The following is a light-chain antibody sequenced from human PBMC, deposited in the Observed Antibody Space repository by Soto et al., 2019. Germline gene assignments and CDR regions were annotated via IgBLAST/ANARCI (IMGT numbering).Light chain of an antibody. CDR1: TNGVGGFNY. CDR2: EVD. CDR3: TSYAGSSNYV. J-gene: IGLJ1*01. V-gene: IGLV2-8*01. Sequence: QSVLTQPPSASGSPGQSVTISCTGTTNGVGGFNYVSWYQQHPGRVPKLMIYEVDKRPSGVSDRFSGSKSGNTASLTVSGLQADDEADYYCTSYAGSSNYVFGTGTKVTVL.